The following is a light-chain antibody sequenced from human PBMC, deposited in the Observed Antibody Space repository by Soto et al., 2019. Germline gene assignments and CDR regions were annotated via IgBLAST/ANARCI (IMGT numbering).Light chain of an antibody. Sequence: QSALTQPSSVSGSPGHSVTISCFGTSSDIGSYNAVSWYQQHPGKAPKLIIFDVFERPSGVPDRFSGSKSGNSASLTISGLQAEDESDYYCSSFAPSYRVIFGGGTKLTVL. J-gene: IGLJ2*01. V-gene: IGLV2-11*01. CDR1: SSDIGSYNA. CDR3: SSFAPSYRVI. CDR2: DVF.